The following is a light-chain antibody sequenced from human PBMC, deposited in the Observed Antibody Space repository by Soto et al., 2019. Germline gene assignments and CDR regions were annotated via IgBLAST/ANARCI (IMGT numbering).Light chain of an antibody. Sequence: DIVMTQSPDSLAVSLGERATISCKSSQTVLHSSNNKNYLAWYQQKPGQSPKLLIYWASIRESGVTERISGSGSGTDFTLTISSLHVEDVAVYYCQQFYSNPPTFGGGPRWIS. CDR1: QTVLHSSNNKNY. CDR3: QQFYSNPPT. V-gene: IGKV4-1*01. CDR2: WAS. J-gene: IGKJ4*01.